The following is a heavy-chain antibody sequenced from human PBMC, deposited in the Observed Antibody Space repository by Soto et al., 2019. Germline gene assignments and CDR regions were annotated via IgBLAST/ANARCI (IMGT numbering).Heavy chain of an antibody. CDR3: ALLGRSGSGRPYYYGMDV. V-gene: IGHV3-23*01. Sequence: EVQLLESGGGLVQPGGSLRLSCAVSGLTFSYFAMSWVRQAPGKGLEWVSAISGSGGITYYADSVKGRFTISRDNSKNTLFLQMNSLRAEDTAVYYCALLGRSGSGRPYYYGMDVWGQGTTVTLSS. CDR1: GLTFSYFA. J-gene: IGHJ6*02. CDR2: ISGSGGIT. D-gene: IGHD3-10*01.